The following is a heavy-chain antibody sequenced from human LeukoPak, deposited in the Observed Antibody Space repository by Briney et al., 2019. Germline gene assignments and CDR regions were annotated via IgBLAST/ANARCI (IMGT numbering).Heavy chain of an antibody. D-gene: IGHD4-17*01. Sequence: PSETLSLTCTVSGGSISSSSYCWGWIRQPPGKGLEWIGSIYYTGSPFYNPSLKSRVTISVDTSKNQFSLKLSSVTAADTAVYYCARTRGSYGDSENYYYYYMDVWGKGTTVTVSS. CDR2: IYYTGSP. CDR1: GGSISSSSYC. CDR3: ARTRGSYGDSENYYYYYMDV. V-gene: IGHV4-39*07. J-gene: IGHJ6*03.